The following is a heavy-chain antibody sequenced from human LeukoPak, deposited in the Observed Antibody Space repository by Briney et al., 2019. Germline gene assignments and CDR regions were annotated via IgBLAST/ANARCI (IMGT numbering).Heavy chain of an antibody. CDR1: GFTFSGYW. Sequence: PGGSLRLSCVGSGFTFSGYWMNWVRQAPGRGLEWVAKIEEDGSAKYYMDSVKGRCSIYRDNAKNSLYLQMYSLRAEDTAVYYCAKDGPNSGWYYLDYWGQGTLVTVSS. D-gene: IGHD6-19*01. J-gene: IGHJ4*02. CDR2: IEEDGSAK. CDR3: AKDGPNSGWYYLDY. V-gene: IGHV3-7*01.